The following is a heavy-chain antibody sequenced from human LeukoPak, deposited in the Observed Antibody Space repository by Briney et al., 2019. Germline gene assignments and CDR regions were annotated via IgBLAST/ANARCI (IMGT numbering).Heavy chain of an antibody. CDR2: IYYSGST. CDR3: ARCDGDGYSNFDY. V-gene: IGHV4-59*08. Sequence: LETLSLTCTVSGGSISSYYWSWIRQPPGKGLEWIGYIYYSGSTNYNPSLKSRVTISVDTSKNQFSLKLSSVTAADTAVYYCARCDGDGYSNFDYWGQGTLVAVSS. J-gene: IGHJ4*02. CDR1: GGSISSYY. D-gene: IGHD5-24*01.